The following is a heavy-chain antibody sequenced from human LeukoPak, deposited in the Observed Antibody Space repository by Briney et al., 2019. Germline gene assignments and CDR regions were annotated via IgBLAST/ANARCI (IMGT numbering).Heavy chain of an antibody. J-gene: IGHJ3*02. D-gene: IGHD2-8*02. CDR3: AREKVVSRERDAFDI. CDR2: IYSGGTT. CDR1: GFTVSSNY. Sequence: GGSMRLSCAASGFTVSSNYMNWVSQAPGKGLEWVSVIYSGGTTYYADSVKGRFTISRDRSKNTLYLQMRAEDTAVYYCAREKVVSRERDAFDIWGQGTMVTVSS. V-gene: IGHV3-66*01.